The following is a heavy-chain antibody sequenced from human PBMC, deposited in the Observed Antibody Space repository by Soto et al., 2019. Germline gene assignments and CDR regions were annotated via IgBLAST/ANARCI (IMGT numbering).Heavy chain of an antibody. CDR3: ARSLAVAGSGPDY. CDR1: GFTFSSHA. J-gene: IGHJ4*02. CDR2: ISYDGRND. Sequence: GGSLRLSCAVSGFTFSSHAMHWVRQAPGKGLEWVAVISYDGRNDYYADSVKGRFTISRDNSKNTLYLQMNSLRPEDTAVYYCARSLAVAGSGPDYWGQGTLVTVSS. D-gene: IGHD6-19*01. V-gene: IGHV3-30*04.